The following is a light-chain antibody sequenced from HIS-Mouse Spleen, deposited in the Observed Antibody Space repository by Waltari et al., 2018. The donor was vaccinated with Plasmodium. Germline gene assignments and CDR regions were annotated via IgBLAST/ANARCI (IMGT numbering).Light chain of an antibody. CDR1: QSISSC. V-gene: IGKV1-33*01. Sequence: DIQMTQSPSTLSASVEDRVTIISRASQSISSCLTLYKQKPEKAPKLLIYDASNLETVGPSRVSGSRSVRDFTCSISSLQPEDIETYYCQQYDNRPPLFTFGPGTKVDIK. CDR2: DAS. J-gene: IGKJ3*01. CDR3: QQYDNRPPLFT.